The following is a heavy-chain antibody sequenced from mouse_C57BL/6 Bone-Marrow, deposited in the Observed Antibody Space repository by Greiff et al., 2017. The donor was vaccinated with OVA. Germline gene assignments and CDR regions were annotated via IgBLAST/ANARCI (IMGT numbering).Heavy chain of an antibody. CDR2: IDPEDCDT. D-gene: IGHD2-1*01. CDR1: GFNIKDYY. CDR3: TTRVGNYYFDY. V-gene: IGHV14-1*01. J-gene: IGHJ2*01. Sequence: EVQLQQSGAELVRPGASVKLSCTASGFNIKDYYMHWVKQRPEQGLEWIGRIDPEDCDTEYAPKFQGKATMTADTSSNTAYLQLSSLTSEDTAVYYCTTRVGNYYFDYWGQGTTLTVSS.